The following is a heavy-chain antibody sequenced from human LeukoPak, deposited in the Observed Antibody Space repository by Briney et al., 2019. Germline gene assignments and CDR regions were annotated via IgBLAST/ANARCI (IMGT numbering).Heavy chain of an antibody. CDR1: GFTFSSYG. V-gene: IGHV3-33*01. Sequence: PGGSLRLSCAASGFTFSSYGMHWVRQAPGKGLEWVAVIWYDGSNKYYADSVEGRFTISRDNSENTLYLQMNSLRAEDTAVYYCARDRYSSGWYGTDVWGQGTTVTVSS. J-gene: IGHJ6*02. CDR3: ARDRYSSGWYGTDV. CDR2: IWYDGSNK. D-gene: IGHD6-19*01.